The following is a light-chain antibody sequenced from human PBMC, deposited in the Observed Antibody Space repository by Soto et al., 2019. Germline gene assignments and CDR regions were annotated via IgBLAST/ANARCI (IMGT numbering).Light chain of an antibody. CDR3: QEYNFRKI. CDR1: QSLNSK. CDR2: GAS. V-gene: IGKV3-15*01. J-gene: IGKJ1*01. Sequence: EIVMTQSPATLSVSPGERATLSCRASQSLNSKLAWYQQKPGQAPRLLIYGASIRASGVPARFSGSGSGTEFTLTITSLQSEDFAVYFCQEYNFRKIFGQGTKVEIK.